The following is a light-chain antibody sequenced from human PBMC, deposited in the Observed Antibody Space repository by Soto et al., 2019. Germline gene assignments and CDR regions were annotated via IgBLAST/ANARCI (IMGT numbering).Light chain of an antibody. CDR3: QESLTTPLT. Sequence: DIQMTQSPSSLSASVGDRVTITCRASQSISIYLNWYQQKPGKAPKLLIYAASSLQSGVPSRLSGSRSGTDFTLTISSLQPEDVATYYCQESLTTPLTFGGGTKVEIK. CDR1: QSISIY. J-gene: IGKJ4*01. CDR2: AAS. V-gene: IGKV1-39*01.